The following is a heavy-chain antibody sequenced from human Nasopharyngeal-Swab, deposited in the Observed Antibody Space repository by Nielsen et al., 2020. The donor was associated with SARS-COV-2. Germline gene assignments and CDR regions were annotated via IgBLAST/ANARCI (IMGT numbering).Heavy chain of an antibody. D-gene: IGHD2-2*01. CDR2: IYYSGST. CDR1: GGSISSSSYY. Sequence: SETLSLTCTVSGGSISSSSYYWGWIRQPPGKGLEWIGSIYYSGSTYYNPSLKSRVTISVDTSKNQCSLKLSSVTAADTAVYYCARRVGSTLDYWGQGTLVTVSS. V-gene: IGHV4-39*01. J-gene: IGHJ4*02. CDR3: ARRVGSTLDY.